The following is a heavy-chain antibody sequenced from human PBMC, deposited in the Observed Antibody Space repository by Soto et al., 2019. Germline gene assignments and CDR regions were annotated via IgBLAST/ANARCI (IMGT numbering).Heavy chain of an antibody. CDR2: INHSGST. CDR3: ARAHNDYGVYNWFDP. V-gene: IGHV4-34*01. J-gene: IGHJ5*02. D-gene: IGHD4-17*01. Sequence: SETLSLTCAVYGGSFSGYYWSWIRQPPGKGLEWIGEINHSGSTNYNPSLKSRVTISVDTSKNQFSLKLSSVTAADTAVYYCARAHNDYGVYNWFDPWGQGTLVTVSS. CDR1: GGSFSGYY.